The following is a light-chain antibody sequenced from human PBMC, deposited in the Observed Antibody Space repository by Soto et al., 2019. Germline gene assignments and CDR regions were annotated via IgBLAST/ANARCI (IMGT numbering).Light chain of an antibody. CDR3: GSWDSSLSAYV. V-gene: IGLV1-51*01. Sequence: QSVLTQPPSVSASPGQKVTISCSGSSSNIGGNSVSWYQQLPGTAPKHLIYDDNKRPSGIPDRFSGSKSGTSATLGITGLQTGDEADYYCGSWDSSLSAYVFGTGTKVTVL. CDR2: DDN. CDR1: SSNIGGNS. J-gene: IGLJ1*01.